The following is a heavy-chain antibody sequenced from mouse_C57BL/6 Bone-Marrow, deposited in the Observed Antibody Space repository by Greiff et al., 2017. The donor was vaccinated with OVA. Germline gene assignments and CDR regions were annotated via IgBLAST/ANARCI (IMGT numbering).Heavy chain of an antibody. V-gene: IGHV1-87*01. D-gene: IGHD3-1*01. CDR3: SEDSAVYYCAALGATGFDY. Sequence: QVHVKQSGPELARPWASVKISCQAFYTFSRRVHFAIRDTNYWMQWVKQRPGQGLEWIGAIYPGNGDTSYNQKFTGKATLTADNSSSTAYMPLSSLTSEDSAVYYCAALGATGFDYWGQGTTLTVSS. J-gene: IGHJ2*01. CDR1: YTFSRRVH. CDR2: GQGLEWIG.